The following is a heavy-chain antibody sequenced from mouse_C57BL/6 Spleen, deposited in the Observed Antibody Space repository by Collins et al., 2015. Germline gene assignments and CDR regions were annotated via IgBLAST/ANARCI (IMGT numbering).Heavy chain of an antibody. J-gene: IGHJ4*01. CDR1: GYTFTSYW. V-gene: IGHV1-55*01. Sequence: QVQLQQPGAELVKPGASVKMSCKASGYTFTSYWITWVKQRPGQGLEWIGDIYPGSGSTNYNEKFKSKATLTVDTSSSTAYMQLSSLTSEDSAVYYCARSYDGYYYAMDYWGQGTSVTVSS. CDR3: ARSYDGYYYAMDY. CDR2: IYPGSGST. D-gene: IGHD2-3*01.